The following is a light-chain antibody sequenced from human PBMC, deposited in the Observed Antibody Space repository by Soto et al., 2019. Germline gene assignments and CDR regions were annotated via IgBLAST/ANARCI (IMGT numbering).Light chain of an antibody. Sequence: EIVLTQSPGTLSLSPGERATLSCRASQSVRSNYLAWYQKKPGQAPRFLIYDASSRATGIPDRFSGSGSGKDFTLTISRLEPEDFAVYYCQQYGSSPLTFGGGTKVEIK. CDR2: DAS. CDR1: QSVRSNY. CDR3: QQYGSSPLT. J-gene: IGKJ4*01. V-gene: IGKV3-20*01.